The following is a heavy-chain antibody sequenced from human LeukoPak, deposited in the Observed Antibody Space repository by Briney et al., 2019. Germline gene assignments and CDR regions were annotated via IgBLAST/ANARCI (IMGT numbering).Heavy chain of an antibody. D-gene: IGHD1-26*01. CDR2: INPSGGST. J-gene: IGHJ6*04. CDR1: GYTFTRDY. CDR3: AGEAQREDYYGMDV. V-gene: IGHV1-46*01. Sequence: ASVKVSCKASGYTFTRDYMHWVRQAPGQGLEWMGIINPSGGSTTYAQKFQARVTMTRDTSTSNVYMELSSLRSEDTAVYYCAGEAQREDYYGMDVWGKGTTVTVSS.